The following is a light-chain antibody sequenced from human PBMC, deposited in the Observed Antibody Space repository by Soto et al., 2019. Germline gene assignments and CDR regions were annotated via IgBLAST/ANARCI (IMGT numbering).Light chain of an antibody. J-gene: IGKJ1*01. CDR1: QSVRSN. CDR3: QQNNNWPRT. Sequence: EIVMTQSPATLSVSPGERATLSCRASQSVRSNLAWYQQKPGQAPRLLIYDASTRATGIPARFSGSGSGTEFTLTISNLQSEDFEVYYCQQNNNWPRTFGQGTKVDIK. CDR2: DAS. V-gene: IGKV3-15*01.